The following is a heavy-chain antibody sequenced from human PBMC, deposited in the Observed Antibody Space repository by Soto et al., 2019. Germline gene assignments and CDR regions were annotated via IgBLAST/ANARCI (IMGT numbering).Heavy chain of an antibody. Sequence: SETLSLTCTVSGGSISSYYWSWIRQPPGKGLEWIGYIYYSGSTNYNPSLKSRVTISVDTSKNQFSLKLSSVTAADTAVYYCARAHLAYSGYVNYFDYWGQGTLVTVSS. CDR1: GGSISSYY. J-gene: IGHJ4*02. V-gene: IGHV4-59*08. CDR2: IYYSGST. D-gene: IGHD5-12*01. CDR3: ARAHLAYSGYVNYFDY.